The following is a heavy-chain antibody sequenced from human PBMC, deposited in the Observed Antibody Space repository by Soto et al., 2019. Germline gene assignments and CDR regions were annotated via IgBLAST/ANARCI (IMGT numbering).Heavy chain of an antibody. V-gene: IGHV4-4*02. J-gene: IGHJ4*01. CDR3: ASLVYCTSHHYMNFDF. D-gene: IGHD3-16*02. Sequence: SENPALSCAVSGDSLTSGNWSTWVRQSPQRGLEYIGEIFHDGTANYYSSFERRVAMSVDTSRNQCSITLTSVTAAATAVYFYASLVYCTSHHYMNFDFRAPGTLDIAFS. CDR2: IFHDGTA. CDR1: GDSLTSGNW.